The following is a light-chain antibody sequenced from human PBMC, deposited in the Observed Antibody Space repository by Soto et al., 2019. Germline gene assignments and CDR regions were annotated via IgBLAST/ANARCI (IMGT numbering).Light chain of an antibody. J-gene: IGLJ2*01. CDR3: SSYAGSNTVV. V-gene: IGLV2-8*01. Sequence: QSALTQPPSASGSPGQSVTISCTGTSSDVGGYKFVSWYQQHPGKAPTLMMYEVSKRPSGVPDRFSGSKSGNTASLTVSGLQAEDEADYYCSSYAGSNTVVFGGGTQLTVL. CDR1: SSDVGGYKF. CDR2: EVS.